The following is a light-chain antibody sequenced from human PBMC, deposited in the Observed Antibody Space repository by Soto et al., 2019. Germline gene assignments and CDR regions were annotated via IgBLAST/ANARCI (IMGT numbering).Light chain of an antibody. CDR1: QNLLYNSNNKHY. J-gene: IGKJ2*01. CDR2: WAS. Sequence: DIVMTQSPDSLAVSLGERATINCNSSQNLLYNSNNKHYLAWYQQKPGQPPKLLIYWASSRESGVPDRFSGSGSATDFTLTINYLQAEDVAIYYCQQYYSPPRYTFGQGTKLEIK. CDR3: QQYYSPPRYT. V-gene: IGKV4-1*01.